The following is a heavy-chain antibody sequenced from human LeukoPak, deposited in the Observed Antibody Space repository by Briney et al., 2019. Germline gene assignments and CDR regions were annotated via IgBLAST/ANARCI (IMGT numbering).Heavy chain of an antibody. V-gene: IGHV1-2*02. CDR1: GYTFTGYY. J-gene: IGHJ5*02. CDR2: INPNSGGT. D-gene: IGHD2-15*01. Sequence: ASVKVSCKASGYTFTGYYMHWVRQAPGQGLEWMGWINPNSGGTNYAQKFQGRVTMTRDTSISTAYMELSRLRSDDTAVYYCARDLRGVAGWFDPWGQGTLVTVSS. CDR3: ARDLRGVAGWFDP.